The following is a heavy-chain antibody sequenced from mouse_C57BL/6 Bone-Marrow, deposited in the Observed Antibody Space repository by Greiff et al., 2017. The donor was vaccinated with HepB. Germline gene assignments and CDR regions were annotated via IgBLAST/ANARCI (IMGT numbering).Heavy chain of an antibody. V-gene: IGHV1-69*01. CDR3: ARDLTYFDV. CDR2: IDPSDSYT. J-gene: IGHJ1*03. CDR1: GYTFTSYW. Sequence: QVQLQQPGAELVMPGASVKLSCKASGYTFTSYWMHWVKQRPGQGLEWIGEIDPSDSYTNYNQKFKGKSTLTVDKSSSTAYMQLSSLTSEDSAVYYCARDLTYFDVWGTGTTVTVSS.